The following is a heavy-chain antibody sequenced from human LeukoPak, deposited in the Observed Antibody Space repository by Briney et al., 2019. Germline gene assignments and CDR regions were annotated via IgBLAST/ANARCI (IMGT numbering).Heavy chain of an antibody. Sequence: PGGSLRLSCAASGFTFSSYWMSWVRQAPGKGLEWVSGISWNSGSIGYADSVKGRFTISRDNAKNSLYLQMNSLRAEDTALYYCAKDIVASIAAEVTPKYFQHWGQGTLVTVSS. CDR2: ISWNSGSI. V-gene: IGHV3-9*01. CDR3: AKDIVASIAAEVTPKYFQH. CDR1: GFTFSSYW. J-gene: IGHJ1*01. D-gene: IGHD6-13*01.